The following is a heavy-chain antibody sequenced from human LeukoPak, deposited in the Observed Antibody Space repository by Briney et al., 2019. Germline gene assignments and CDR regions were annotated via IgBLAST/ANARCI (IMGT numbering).Heavy chain of an antibody. CDR3: ARGSVDIVATTGFDY. CDR1: GGSVSSGSYY. V-gene: IGHV4-61*01. CDR2: IYYSGST. Sequence: SETLSLTCTVSGGSVSSGSYYWSWIRQPPGKGLEWIGYIYYSGSTNYNPPLKSRVTISVDTSKNQFSLKLSSVTAADTAVYYCARGSVDIVATTGFDYWGQGTLVTVSS. D-gene: IGHD5-12*01. J-gene: IGHJ4*02.